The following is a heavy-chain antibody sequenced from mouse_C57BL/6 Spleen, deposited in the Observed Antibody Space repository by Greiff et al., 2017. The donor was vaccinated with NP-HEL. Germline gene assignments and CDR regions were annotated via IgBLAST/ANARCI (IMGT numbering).Heavy chain of an antibody. D-gene: IGHD1-1*01. J-gene: IGHJ4*01. CDR1: GYTFTSYW. V-gene: IGHV1-59*01. CDR3: ERLTTVGKSYAMDY. Sequence: VQLQQPGAELVRPGTSVKLSCKASGYTFTSYWMHWVKQRPGQGLEWIGVIDPSGSYTNYNQKFKGKATLTVDKSSSTAYMQLSSLTSEDSSVYYCERLTTVGKSYAMDYWGQGTSVTVSS. CDR2: IDPSGSYT.